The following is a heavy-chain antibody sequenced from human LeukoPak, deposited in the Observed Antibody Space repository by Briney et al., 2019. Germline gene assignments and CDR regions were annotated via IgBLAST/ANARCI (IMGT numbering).Heavy chain of an antibody. J-gene: IGHJ4*02. CDR1: GFTFSSYA. CDR2: ISGSGGST. V-gene: IGHV3-23*01. Sequence: GGSLRLSCAASGFTFSSYAMSWVRQAPGKGLEWVSAISGSGGSTYYADSVKGRFTISRDNSKNTLYLQMNSLRAEDTAVYYCAKWGPHYDFWSSYFDYWGQGTLVTVSS. D-gene: IGHD3-3*01. CDR3: AKWGPHYDFWSSYFDY.